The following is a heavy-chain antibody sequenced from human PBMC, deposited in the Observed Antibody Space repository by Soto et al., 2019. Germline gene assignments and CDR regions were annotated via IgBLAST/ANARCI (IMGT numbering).Heavy chain of an antibody. V-gene: IGHV3-23*01. CDR2: ISDSGGLM. D-gene: IGHD2-2*01. CDR1: GFTFSSYA. J-gene: IGHJ4*02. CDR3: ASSGPAAIFYY. Sequence: EVQLLESGGALVQPGGSLRLSCAASGFTFSSYAMSWVRQAPGKGLEWVSAISDSGGLMFYADSVKGRFTISRDNSKNTLYLQMNSLRAEDTAVSFCASSGPAAIFYYWGQGTLVTVSS.